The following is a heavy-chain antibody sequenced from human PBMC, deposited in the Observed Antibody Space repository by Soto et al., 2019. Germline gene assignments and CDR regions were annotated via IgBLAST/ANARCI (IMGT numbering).Heavy chain of an antibody. CDR3: ARGVRGHYGMDV. D-gene: IGHD5-12*01. Sequence: EVQVVESGGGLVQPGGSLRLSCAASGFTFSNYWMHWARQAPGKGLVWVSRINSDGSSTNYADSLKGRFTISRDNGKNTLDLQMNSLRAEDTAVYYCARGVRGHYGMDVWGQGTTVTVSS. CDR2: INSDGSST. V-gene: IGHV3-74*01. J-gene: IGHJ6*02. CDR1: GFTFSNYW.